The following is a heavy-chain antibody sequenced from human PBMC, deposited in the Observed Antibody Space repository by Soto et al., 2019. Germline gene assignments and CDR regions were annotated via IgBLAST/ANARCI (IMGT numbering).Heavy chain of an antibody. J-gene: IGHJ4*02. Sequence: SETLSLTCAVYGGSFSGYYWSWIRQPPGKGLEWIGEINHSGSTNYNPSLKSRVTISVDTSKYQFSLKLSSVTAADTAVYYCARGVLRFLEWSRAYYFDYWGQGTLVTVSS. CDR2: INHSGST. V-gene: IGHV4-34*01. CDR1: GGSFSGYY. CDR3: ARGVLRFLEWSRAYYFDY. D-gene: IGHD3-3*01.